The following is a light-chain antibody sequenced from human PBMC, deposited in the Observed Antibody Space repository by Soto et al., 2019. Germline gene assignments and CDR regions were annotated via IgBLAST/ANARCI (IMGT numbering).Light chain of an antibody. CDR1: QSISSSS. CDR3: QQSYSTDLFT. Sequence: DIQMTQSPSSLSASVGDRVTITCRASQSISSSSLNWYQQKPGKAPKLLIYAASSLQSGVPSRFSGSGSGTDFTLTISSLQPEDFAIYYCQQSYSTDLFTFGPGTEVDIK. V-gene: IGKV1-39*01. J-gene: IGKJ3*01. CDR2: AAS.